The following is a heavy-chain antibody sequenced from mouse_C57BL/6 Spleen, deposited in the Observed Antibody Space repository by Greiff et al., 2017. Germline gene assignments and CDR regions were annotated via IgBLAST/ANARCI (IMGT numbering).Heavy chain of an antibody. CDR1: GFTFTDYY. CDR2: IRNKANGYTT. Sequence: DVKLVESGGGLVQPGGSLSLSCAASGFTFTDYYMSWVRQPPGKALEWLGFIRNKANGYTTEYSASVKGRFTISRDNSQSILYLQMNALRAEDSATYYCARSPSDGYYDWFAYWGQGTLVTVSA. D-gene: IGHD2-3*01. CDR3: ARSPSDGYYDWFAY. J-gene: IGHJ3*01. V-gene: IGHV7-3*01.